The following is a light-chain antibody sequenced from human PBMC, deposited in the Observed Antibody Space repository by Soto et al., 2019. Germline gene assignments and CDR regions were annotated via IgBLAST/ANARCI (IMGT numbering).Light chain of an antibody. CDR3: QQLYTYRLT. CDR2: TAS. CDR1: QGVNSY. J-gene: IGKJ4*01. Sequence: DIQLTQSPSFLSASVGDRVTVTCRASQGVNSYLAWYQQKPGKAPQLLIYTASTLQSGVPSRFSGSGSGTEFTLTITSLQPEDFAAYYCQQLYTYRLTFGGGTKVEIK. V-gene: IGKV1-9*01.